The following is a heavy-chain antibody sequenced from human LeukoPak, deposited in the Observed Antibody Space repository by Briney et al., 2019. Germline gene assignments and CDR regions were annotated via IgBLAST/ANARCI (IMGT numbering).Heavy chain of an antibody. CDR1: GGTFSSYA. V-gene: IGHV1-69*05. CDR2: IIPIFGTA. Sequence: GASVKVSCKASGGTFSSYAISWVRQAPGQGLEWMGGIIPIFGTANYAQKSQGRVTITTDESTSTAYMELSSLRSEDTAVYYCAILSDYGDYYYYYYMDVWGKGTTVTVSS. J-gene: IGHJ6*03. D-gene: IGHD4-17*01. CDR3: AILSDYGDYYYYYYMDV.